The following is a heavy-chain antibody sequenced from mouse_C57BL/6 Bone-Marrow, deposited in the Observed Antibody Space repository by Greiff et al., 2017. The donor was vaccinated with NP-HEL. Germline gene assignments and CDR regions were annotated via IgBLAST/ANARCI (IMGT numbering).Heavy chain of an antibody. V-gene: IGHV8-8*01. Sequence: QVTLKESGPGILQPSQTLSLTCSFSGFSLSTFGMGVGWIRQPSGKGLEWLAHIWWDDDKYYNPALKSRLTISKDTSKNQVFLKIANVDTADTATYYCARSSYYYGSSYDYFDYWGQGTTLTVSS. CDR1: GFSLSTFGMG. D-gene: IGHD1-1*01. CDR3: ARSSYYYGSSYDYFDY. J-gene: IGHJ2*01. CDR2: IWWDDDK.